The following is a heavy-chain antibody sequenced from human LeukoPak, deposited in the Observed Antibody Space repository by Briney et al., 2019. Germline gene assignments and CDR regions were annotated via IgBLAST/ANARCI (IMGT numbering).Heavy chain of an antibody. V-gene: IGHV4-30-4*08. CDR1: GRSISSGDYY. CDR2: MYYSGST. D-gene: IGHD3-22*01. CDR3: ARPYYYDSRIDP. J-gene: IGHJ5*02. Sequence: SQTLSLTCTVCGRSISSGDYYWSWIRQPPGKGLEWIAYMYYSGSTYYNPSLKTRLTMSADTSKNQLSLKWSFVTAADTAVYYCARPYYYDSRIDPWGQGILVTVSS.